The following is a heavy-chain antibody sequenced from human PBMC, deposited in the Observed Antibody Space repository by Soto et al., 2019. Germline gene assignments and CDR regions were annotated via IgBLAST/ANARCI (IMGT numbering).Heavy chain of an antibody. D-gene: IGHD4-4*01. CDR1: GGSISSGGYY. CDR2: IYYSGST. CDR3: ARDSRRSNASPYYYGMDV. Sequence: SETLSLTCTVSGGSISSGGYYWSWIGQHPGKGLEWIGYIYYSGSTYYNPSLKSRVTISVDTSKNQFSLKLSSVTDADTAVYYCARDSRRSNASPYYYGMDVWGQGTTVTVSS. J-gene: IGHJ6*02. V-gene: IGHV4-31*03.